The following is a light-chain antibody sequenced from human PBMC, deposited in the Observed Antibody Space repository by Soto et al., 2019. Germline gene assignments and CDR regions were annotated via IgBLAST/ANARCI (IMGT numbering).Light chain of an antibody. CDR1: SSNIGNNY. V-gene: IGLV1-51*01. J-gene: IGLJ3*02. CDR2: DNH. Sequence: QSVLTQPPSVSAAPGQKVTISCSGSSSNIGNNYVSWYQHLPGTAPKLLIYDNHKRPSGIPDRFSGSKSGTSATLGITGLQTGDEADYYCGTWDTSLSGGVFGGGTKLTVL. CDR3: GTWDTSLSGGV.